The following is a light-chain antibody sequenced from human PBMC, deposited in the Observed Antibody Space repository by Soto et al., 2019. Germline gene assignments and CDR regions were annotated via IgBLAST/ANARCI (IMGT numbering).Light chain of an antibody. J-gene: IGLJ2*01. CDR2: EVS. V-gene: IGLV2-23*02. CDR1: SSDVGSYNL. CDR3: CSYAGSSTLVV. Sequence: QSALTQPASVSGSPGQSITISCTGTSSDVGSYNLVSWYQQHPGKAPKLMIYEVSKRPSGVSNRFSGSKSGNTASLTISGLQAEDEADYYCCSYAGSSTLVVFGGGTNLTVL.